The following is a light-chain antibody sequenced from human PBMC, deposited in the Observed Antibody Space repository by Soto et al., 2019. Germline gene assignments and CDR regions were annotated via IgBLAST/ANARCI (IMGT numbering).Light chain of an antibody. V-gene: IGKV1-16*01. CDR1: QDIGSS. CDR2: AAS. J-gene: IGKJ1*01. CDR3: QQYNSYPRT. Sequence: DIQMTQSPSSLSVSVGDRVTITCRASQDIGSSLGWFQQKPGKAPKSLIYAASTLQVGVPSRFSSSGSGTDFILNIRSLPPEDFSNYYCQQYNSYPRTFGQGTKVEIK.